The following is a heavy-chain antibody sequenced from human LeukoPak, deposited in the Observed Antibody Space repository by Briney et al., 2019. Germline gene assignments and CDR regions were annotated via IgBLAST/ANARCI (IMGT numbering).Heavy chain of an antibody. J-gene: IGHJ4*02. CDR1: GGSISSYY. Sequence: SETLSLTCTVSGGSISSYYWSWIRQPPGKGLEWIGEINHSGSTNYNPSLKSRVTISVDTSKNQFSLKLSSVTAADTAVYYCARHRRSGVMPFDYWGQGTLVTVSS. CDR3: ARHRRSGVMPFDY. V-gene: IGHV4-34*01. D-gene: IGHD3-16*01. CDR2: INHSGST.